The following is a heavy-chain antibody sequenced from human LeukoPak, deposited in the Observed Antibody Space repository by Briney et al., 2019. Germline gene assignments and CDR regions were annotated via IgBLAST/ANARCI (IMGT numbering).Heavy chain of an antibody. CDR2: ISFDVSNK. J-gene: IGHJ4*02. CDR3: AKDGRTKYYFDY. V-gene: IGHV3-30*18. D-gene: IGHD1-1*01. Sequence: GGSLRLSCAASGFTFSTYDMHWVRQAPGKRLEWVAVISFDVSNKDYADSVKGRFTISRDNFKNTLYLQMNSLRAEDTAVYYCAKDGRTKYYFDYWGQGTLVTVSS. CDR1: GFTFSTYD.